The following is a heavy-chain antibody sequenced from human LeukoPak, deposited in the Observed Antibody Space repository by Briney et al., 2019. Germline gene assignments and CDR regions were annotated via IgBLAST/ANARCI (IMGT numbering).Heavy chain of an antibody. CDR2: MSGSGSST. J-gene: IGHJ4*02. D-gene: IGHD2-21*01. CDR3: ARDRLRSGGEYRY. V-gene: IGHV3-23*01. CDR1: GFTFSSYA. Sequence: GGSLRLSCAASGFTFSSYAMSWVRQAPGKGLEWVSAMSGSGSSTYYAHSVKGRFTISRDDAKNSLYLQMNSLRAEDTAVYYCARDRLRSGGEYRYWGQGTLVTVSS.